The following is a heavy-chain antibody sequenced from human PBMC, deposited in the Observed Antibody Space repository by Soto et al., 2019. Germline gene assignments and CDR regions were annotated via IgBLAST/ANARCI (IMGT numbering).Heavy chain of an antibody. CDR2: IGGGGST. V-gene: IGHV3-23*01. Sequence: PFVSLRLSCAVAGLSFRNYAMSRVRKAPGKGPEWVSSIGGGGSTYYADSVKGRFTISRDNSKNTLYLQMNSLRAEDTAVYYCAKDRGDGYNYYLGYWGQGTLVTVS. CDR1: GLSFRNYA. CDR3: AKDRGDGYNYYLGY. D-gene: IGHD5-12*01. J-gene: IGHJ4*02.